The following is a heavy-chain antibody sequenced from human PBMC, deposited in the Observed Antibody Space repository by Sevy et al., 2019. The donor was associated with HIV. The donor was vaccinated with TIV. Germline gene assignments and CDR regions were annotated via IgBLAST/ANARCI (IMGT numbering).Heavy chain of an antibody. CDR3: ARLLRHAIWFDP. D-gene: IGHD2-2*01. V-gene: IGHV5-51*01. J-gene: IGHJ5*02. CDR1: GYSFTSYW. Sequence: GESLKISCKGSGYSFTSYWIVWVRQMPGKGLEWMGIIYPGDSDTRYSSSLQGQVTISADMSISTAYLQWSSLKASDTAMYYCARLLRHAIWFDPWGQGTLVTISS. CDR2: IYPGDSDT.